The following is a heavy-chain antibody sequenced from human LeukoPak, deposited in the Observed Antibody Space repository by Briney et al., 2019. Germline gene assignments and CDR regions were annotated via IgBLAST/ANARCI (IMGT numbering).Heavy chain of an antibody. CDR1: GGTFSSYA. J-gene: IGHJ4*02. Sequence: ASVKVSCKASGGTFSSYAIGWVRQAPGQGLEWMGGIIPIFGTANYAQKFQGRVTITTDESTSTAYMELSSLRSEDTAVYYCARGKFGELLFDYWGQGTLVTVSS. V-gene: IGHV1-69*05. D-gene: IGHD3-10*01. CDR3: ARGKFGELLFDY. CDR2: IIPIFGTA.